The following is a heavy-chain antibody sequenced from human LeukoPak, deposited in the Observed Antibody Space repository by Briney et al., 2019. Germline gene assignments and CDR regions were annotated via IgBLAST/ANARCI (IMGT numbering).Heavy chain of an antibody. CDR3: ARDGFDYYDSSGFPYFDY. D-gene: IGHD3-22*01. J-gene: IGHJ4*02. V-gene: IGHV3-23*01. CDR1: GFSFSSYA. Sequence: GGSLRLSCAASGFSFSSYAVSWVRQAPGKGLQWVSGISGGGAAIYYADSVKGRFTISRDNSKNTLYLQMNSLRAEDTAVYFCARDGFDYYDSSGFPYFDYWGQGTLVTVSS. CDR2: ISGGGAAI.